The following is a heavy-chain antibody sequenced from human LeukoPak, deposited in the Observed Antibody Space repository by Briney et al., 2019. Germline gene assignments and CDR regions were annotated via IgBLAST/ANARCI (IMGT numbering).Heavy chain of an antibody. D-gene: IGHD1-26*01. CDR1: GYSISSGYY. CDR2: IYHSGST. V-gene: IGHV4-38-2*02. CDR3: ARALGATTYYYYGMDV. Sequence: SETLSLTCTVSGYSISSGYYWGWIRQPPGKGLEWIGSIYHSGSTYYNPSLKSRVTISVDTSKNQFSLKLSSVTAADTAVYYCARALGATTYYYYGMDVWGQGTTVTVSS. J-gene: IGHJ6*02.